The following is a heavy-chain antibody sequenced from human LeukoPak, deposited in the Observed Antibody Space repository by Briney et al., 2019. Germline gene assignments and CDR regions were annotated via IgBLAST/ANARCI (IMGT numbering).Heavy chain of an antibody. Sequence: ASVKVSCKASGYTFTSYGISWVRQAPGQGLEWMGWISAYNGNTNYAQKLQGRVTMTTDTSTSTAYMELRSLRSDDTAVYYCARDFGYSSSWYWFDPWGQGTLVTVSS. J-gene: IGHJ5*02. CDR2: ISAYNGNT. CDR1: GYTFTSYG. D-gene: IGHD6-13*01. V-gene: IGHV1-18*01. CDR3: ARDFGYSSSWYWFDP.